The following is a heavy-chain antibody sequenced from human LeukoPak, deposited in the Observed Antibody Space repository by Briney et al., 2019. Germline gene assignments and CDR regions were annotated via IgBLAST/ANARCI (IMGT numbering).Heavy chain of an antibody. J-gene: IGHJ6*03. CDR1: GYTFTSYH. Sequence: ASVKVSCKASGYTFTSYHMHWVRQAPGQGLEWMGIINPSGGSTSYAQKFQGRVTMTRDTSTSTVYMELSSLRSEDTAVYYCARDGSGSYALGNYYYMDVWGKGTTVTVSS. CDR3: ARDGSGSYALGNYYYMDV. D-gene: IGHD1-26*01. CDR2: INPSGGST. V-gene: IGHV1-46*01.